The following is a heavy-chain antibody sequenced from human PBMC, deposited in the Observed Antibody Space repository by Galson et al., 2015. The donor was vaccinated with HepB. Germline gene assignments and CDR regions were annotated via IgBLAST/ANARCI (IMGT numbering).Heavy chain of an antibody. V-gene: IGHV3-30*18. J-gene: IGHJ6*02. CDR2: ISYDGSNK. D-gene: IGHD2-2*01. CDR3: AKDPYIVVVSAATHYYYGMDV. CDR1: GFTFSSYG. Sequence: SLRLSCAASGFTFSSYGMHWVRQAPGKGLEWVAVISYDGSNKYYADSVKGRFTISRDNSKNTLYLQMNSLRAEDTAVYYCAKDPYIVVVSAATHYYYGMDVWGQGTTVTVSS.